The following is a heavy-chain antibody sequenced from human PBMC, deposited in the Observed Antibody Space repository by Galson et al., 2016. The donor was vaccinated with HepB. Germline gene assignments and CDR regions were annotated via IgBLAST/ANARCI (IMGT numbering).Heavy chain of an antibody. D-gene: IGHD2-21*01. CDR2: TSSSGTYT. CDR1: GFNISEFY. J-gene: IGHJ5*02. CDR3: ARIPIASDNWFDP. V-gene: IGHV3-11*06. Sequence: SLRLSCAASGFNISEFYMSWIRQAPGMGLEYIGYTSSSGTYTNYADSVKGRFIISRDNAKNSVFLQMNSLRVDDTAVYYCARIPIASDNWFDPWGQGTLVTVSS.